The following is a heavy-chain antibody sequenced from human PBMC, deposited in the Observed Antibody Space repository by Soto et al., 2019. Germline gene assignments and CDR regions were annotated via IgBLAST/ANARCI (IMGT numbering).Heavy chain of an antibody. V-gene: IGHV4-34*01. Sequence: PSETLSLTCAVYGGSFSGYYWSWIRQPPGKGLEWIGEINHSGSTNYNPSLKSRVTISVDTSKNQFSLKLSSVTAADTAVYYCARTRPAMVRGENRPGFDYWGQGTLVTVSS. CDR2: INHSGST. CDR3: ARTRPAMVRGENRPGFDY. J-gene: IGHJ4*02. D-gene: IGHD3-10*01. CDR1: GGSFSGYY.